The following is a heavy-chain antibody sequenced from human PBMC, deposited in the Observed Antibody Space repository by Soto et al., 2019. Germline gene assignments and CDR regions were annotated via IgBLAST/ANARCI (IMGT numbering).Heavy chain of an antibody. D-gene: IGHD2-8*01. CDR1: GYSFTDYH. CDR3: ARGDSTDCSNGVCSFFYNHDMDV. Sequence: ASVKVSCKASGYSFTDYHIHWARQAPGQGLEWLGRINPKSGGTSTAQKFQGWVTMTTDTSISTASMELTRLTSDDTAIYYCARGDSTDCSNGVCSFFYNHDMDVWGQGTTVTVSS. CDR2: INPKSGGT. J-gene: IGHJ6*02. V-gene: IGHV1-2*04.